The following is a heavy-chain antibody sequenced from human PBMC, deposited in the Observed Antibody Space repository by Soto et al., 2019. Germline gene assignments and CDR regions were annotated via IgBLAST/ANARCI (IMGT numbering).Heavy chain of an antibody. CDR2: IIPIFGTA. CDR3: ARAYYDSSGYYQHTAFDY. J-gene: IGHJ4*02. V-gene: IGHV1-69*13. CDR1: GGTFSSYA. D-gene: IGHD3-22*01. Sequence: SVKVSCKASGGTFSSYAISWVRQAPGQGLEWMGGIIPIFGTANYAQKFQGRVTITADESTSTAYMELSSLRSEDTAVYYCARAYYDSSGYYQHTAFDYWGQGTLVTVS.